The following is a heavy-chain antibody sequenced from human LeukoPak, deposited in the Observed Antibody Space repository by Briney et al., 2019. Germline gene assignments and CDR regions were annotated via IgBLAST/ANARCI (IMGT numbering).Heavy chain of an antibody. J-gene: IGHJ6*03. D-gene: IGHD1-7*01. CDR1: GFTFSSYN. CDR3: ARVRAGTSSKYYYYMDV. CDR2: ISSSSSTI. Sequence: GGSLRLSCAASGFTFSSYNLNWVRQAPGKGLEWVPYISSSSSTIYYADSVKGRFTISRDNAENSLYLQMNSLRAEDTAVYYCARVRAGTSSKYYYYMDVWGKGTTVTVSS. V-gene: IGHV3-48*04.